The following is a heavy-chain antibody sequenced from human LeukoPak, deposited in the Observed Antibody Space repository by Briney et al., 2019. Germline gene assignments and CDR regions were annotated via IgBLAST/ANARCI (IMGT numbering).Heavy chain of an antibody. D-gene: IGHD2-2*01. CDR3: ARARGVGFGPAAICFDY. CDR2: ISSSSSYI. CDR1: GFTFSSYS. Sequence: PGGSLRLSCAASGFTFSSYSMNWVRQAPGKGLEWVSSISSSSSYIYYADSVKGRFTISRDNAKNSLYLQMNSLRAEDTAVYYCARARGVGFGPAAICFDYWGQGTLVTVSS. V-gene: IGHV3-21*01. J-gene: IGHJ4*02.